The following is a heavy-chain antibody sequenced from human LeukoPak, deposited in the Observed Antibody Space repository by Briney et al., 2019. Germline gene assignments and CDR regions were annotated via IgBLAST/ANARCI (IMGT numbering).Heavy chain of an antibody. CDR3: ARRPIVGATSWFDP. D-gene: IGHD1-26*01. V-gene: IGHV1-18*01. J-gene: IGHJ5*02. Sequence: GASVKVSCKASGYTFTSYGISWVRQAPGQGLEWMGWISAHNGNTNYAQKLQGRVTMTTDTSTSTAYMELRSLRSDDTAVYYCARRPIVGATSWFDPWGQGTLVTVSS. CDR2: ISAHNGNT. CDR1: GYTFTSYG.